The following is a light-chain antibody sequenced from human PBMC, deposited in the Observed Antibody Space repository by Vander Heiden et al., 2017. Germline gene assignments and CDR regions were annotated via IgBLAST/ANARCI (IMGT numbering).Light chain of an antibody. J-gene: IGLJ1*01. CDR3: NSYASSTSYV. CDR1: SSDVGGYNY. Sequence: QSAPTQPASVSGSPGQSITISCTGTSSDVGGYNYVSWYQQHPDKAPKLIIYDDNNRPSGISNRFSGSKSGNTASLTISGLQPEDEADYYCNSYASSTSYVFGSGTKVSVL. CDR2: DDN. V-gene: IGLV2-14*03.